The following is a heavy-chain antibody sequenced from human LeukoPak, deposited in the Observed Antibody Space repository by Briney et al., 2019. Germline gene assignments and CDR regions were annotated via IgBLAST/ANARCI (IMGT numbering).Heavy chain of an antibody. J-gene: IGHJ3*02. CDR1: GYTFTSYD. D-gene: IGHD1-26*01. Sequence: ASVKVSCKASGYTFTSYDINWVRQATGQGLEWMGWINPNSGGTNYAQKFQGRVTMTRDTSISTAYMELSRLRSDDTAVYYCARVVGAIDAFDIWGQGTMVTVSS. CDR2: INPNSGGT. V-gene: IGHV1-2*02. CDR3: ARVVGAIDAFDI.